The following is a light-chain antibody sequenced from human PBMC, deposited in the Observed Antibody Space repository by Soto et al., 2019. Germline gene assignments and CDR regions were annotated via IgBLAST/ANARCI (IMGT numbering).Light chain of an antibody. CDR3: QQYYSTPPT. J-gene: IGKJ3*01. CDR1: QSVLYSSNNNNY. CDR2: WAS. V-gene: IGKV4-1*01. Sequence: DIVMTQSPDSLAVSLGERSTINCKSSQSVLYSSNNNNYLAWYQQKPGQPHKLLIYWASTRESGVPDRFSGSGSGTDFTLTISSLQAEDVAVYYCQQYYSTPPTFGPGTKVDIK.